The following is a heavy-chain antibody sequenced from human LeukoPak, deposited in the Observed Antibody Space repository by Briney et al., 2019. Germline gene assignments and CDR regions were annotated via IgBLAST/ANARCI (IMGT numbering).Heavy chain of an antibody. CDR1: GGSISSYY. Sequence: SETLSLTCTVSGGSISSYYWSWIRQHPGKGLEWIGYIYYSGSTNYNPSLKSRVTISVDTSKNQFSLKLSSVTAADTAVYYCARLYTSPTYYFDYWGQGTLVTVSS. CDR2: IYYSGST. J-gene: IGHJ4*02. D-gene: IGHD2-2*02. V-gene: IGHV4-59*08. CDR3: ARLYTSPTYYFDY.